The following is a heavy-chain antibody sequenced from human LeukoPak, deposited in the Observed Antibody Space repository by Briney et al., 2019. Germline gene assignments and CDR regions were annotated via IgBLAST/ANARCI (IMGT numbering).Heavy chain of an antibody. Sequence: ASVKVSCKASGYTFTSYDINWVRQATGQGLEWVGWMNPNSGNTGYAQKFQGRVTITRNTSISTAYMELSSLRSEDTAVYYCARGRSGVHYDFWSGYYTGPYMDVWGKGTTVTVSS. CDR3: ARGRSGVHYDFWSGYYTGPYMDV. D-gene: IGHD3-3*01. J-gene: IGHJ6*03. CDR2: MNPNSGNT. CDR1: GYTFTSYD. V-gene: IGHV1-8*03.